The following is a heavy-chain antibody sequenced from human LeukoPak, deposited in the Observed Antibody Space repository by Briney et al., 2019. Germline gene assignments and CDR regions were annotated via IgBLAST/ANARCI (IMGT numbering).Heavy chain of an antibody. V-gene: IGHV4-59*01. CDR3: ARGGGMGHYYYYMDV. Sequence: SETLSPTCTVSGGSISSYYWSWIRQPPGKGLEWIGYIYYSGSTNHNPSLKSRVTISVDTSKNQFSLKLSSVTAADTAVYHCARGGGMGHYYYYMDVWGKGTTVTISS. J-gene: IGHJ6*03. D-gene: IGHD5-24*01. CDR1: GGSISSYY. CDR2: IYYSGST.